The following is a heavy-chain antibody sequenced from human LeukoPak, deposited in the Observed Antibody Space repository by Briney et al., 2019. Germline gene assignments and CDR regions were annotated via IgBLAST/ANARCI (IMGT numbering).Heavy chain of an antibody. CDR1: GFTFSSYA. CDR3: ARALLGTAAAVTLYYFDY. Sequence: GSLRLSCAASGFTFSSYAMSWVRQAPGKGLEWVSAIGGSGGSTYYADSVKGRFTISRDNSKNTLYLQMNSLRAEDTAVYYCARALLGTAAAVTLYYFDYWGQGTLVTVSS. D-gene: IGHD6-13*01. V-gene: IGHV3-23*01. CDR2: IGGSGGST. J-gene: IGHJ4*02.